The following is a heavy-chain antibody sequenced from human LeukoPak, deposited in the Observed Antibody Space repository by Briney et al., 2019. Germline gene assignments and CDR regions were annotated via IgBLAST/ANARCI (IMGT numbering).Heavy chain of an antibody. V-gene: IGHV4-4*09. D-gene: IGHD3/OR15-3a*01. J-gene: IGHJ4*02. CDR1: GDSISSYY. CDR2: IYTSGTT. CDR3: ARSYYDFLTGYYLDY. Sequence: SETLSLNCNVTGDSISSYYWSWIRQPPGEGLEWIGYIYTSGTTSYNPSLKSRVTISVDTSKNQFSLRLSSVTAADTAVYYCARSYYDFLTGYYLDYWGQGTLVTVSS.